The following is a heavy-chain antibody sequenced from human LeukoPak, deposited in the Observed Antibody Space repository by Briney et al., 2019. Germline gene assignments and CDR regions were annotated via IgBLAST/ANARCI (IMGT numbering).Heavy chain of an antibody. V-gene: IGHV4-4*07. CDR3: ARVGSATYYDILTGYYKAYYYYYMDV. D-gene: IGHD3-9*01. Sequence: SETLSLTCTVSGGSISSYYWSWIRQPAGKGREWIGRIYTSGSTNYNPSLKSRVTISVDTSKNQFSLKLSSVTAADTAVYYCARVGSATYYDILTGYYKAYYYYYMDVWGKGTTVTISS. CDR2: IYTSGST. CDR1: GGSISSYY. J-gene: IGHJ6*03.